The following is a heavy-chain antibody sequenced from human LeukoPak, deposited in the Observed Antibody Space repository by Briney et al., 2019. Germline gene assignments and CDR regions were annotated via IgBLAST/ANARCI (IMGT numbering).Heavy chain of an antibody. V-gene: IGHV3-23*01. CDR2: ISGSGGST. CDR3: AKDQRGYDSSGYLS. D-gene: IGHD3-22*01. Sequence: GESLTLPCSASGFTFRCSALRWVRPAPPKELAWVSAISGSGGSTYYAYSVKGRFTISRDNSKNTLYLQMNSLRAEDTAVYYCAKDQRGYDSSGYLSWGQGTLVTVSS. J-gene: IGHJ5*02. CDR1: GFTFRCSA.